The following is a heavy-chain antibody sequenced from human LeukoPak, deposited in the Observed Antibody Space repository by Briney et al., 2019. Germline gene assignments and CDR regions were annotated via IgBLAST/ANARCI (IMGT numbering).Heavy chain of an antibody. V-gene: IGHV4-39*07. CDR2: IYYSGST. Sequence: PSETLSLTCTVSGGSIGSSSYYWGWIRQPPGKGLEWIGSIYYSGSTYYNPSLKSRVTISVDTSKNQFSLNLSSVTAADTAVYYCARDGLRLGELSLPVWGQGTLVTVSS. CDR1: GGSIGSSSYY. D-gene: IGHD3-16*02. J-gene: IGHJ4*02. CDR3: ARDGLRLGELSLPV.